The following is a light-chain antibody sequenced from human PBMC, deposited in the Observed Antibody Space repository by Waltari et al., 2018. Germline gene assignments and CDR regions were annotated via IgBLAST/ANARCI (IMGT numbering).Light chain of an antibody. CDR3: ASWDESHYV. V-gene: IGLV1-47*01. Sequence: QSVLTQPPSASAPPGQRVTISSSRSRPNPGRTYLYWYQPLPGTAPKLLIYRNHERPSRVPDRFSASKYGTSASLVISELRSEDEGIYYCASWDESHYVFGPGTTVTVL. J-gene: IGLJ1*01. CDR1: RPNPGRTY. CDR2: RNH.